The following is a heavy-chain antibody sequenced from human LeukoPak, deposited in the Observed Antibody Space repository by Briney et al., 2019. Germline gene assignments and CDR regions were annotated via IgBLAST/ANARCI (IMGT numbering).Heavy chain of an antibody. D-gene: IGHD1-26*01. V-gene: IGHV3-48*01. CDR3: ARYSGSYSNDY. CDR2: ISSAGSTV. CDR1: GFTFSGYT. J-gene: IGHJ4*02. Sequence: PGGSLRLSCAASGFTFSGYTMIWVRQAPGKGLEWLSYISSAGSTVYYADSVKGRFTISGDNAKNSLYLQVNSLRAEDTAVYYCARYSGSYSNDYWGQGTVVTVSS.